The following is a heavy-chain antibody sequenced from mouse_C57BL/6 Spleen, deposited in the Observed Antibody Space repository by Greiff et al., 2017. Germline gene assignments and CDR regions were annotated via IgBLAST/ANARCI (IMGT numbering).Heavy chain of an antibody. J-gene: IGHJ4*01. V-gene: IGHV5-4*01. Sequence: EVHLVESGGGLVKPGGSLKLSCAASGFTFSSYAMSWVRQTPEKRLEWVATISDGGSYTYYPDNVKCRFTISRDNAKNNLYLQMSHLKSEDTAMYYCARGPSHYHYYAMDYWGQGTSVTVSS. CDR3: ARGPSHYHYYAMDY. CDR2: ISDGGSYT. CDR1: GFTFSSYA. D-gene: IGHD1-2*01.